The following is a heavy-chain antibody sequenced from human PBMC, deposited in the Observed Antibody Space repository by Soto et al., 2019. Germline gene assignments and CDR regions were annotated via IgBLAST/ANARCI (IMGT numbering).Heavy chain of an antibody. D-gene: IGHD3-10*01. J-gene: IGHJ6*02. CDR2: IYYSGST. CDR1: GGSISSGGYY. Sequence: PSETLSLTCTVSGGSISSGGYYWSWIRQHPGKGLEWIGYIYYSGSTYYNPSLKSRVTISVDTSKNQFSLKLSSVTAADTAVYYCARDRRFGDYYYYYYGMDVWGQGTTVTVSS. CDR3: ARDRRFGDYYYYYYGMDV. V-gene: IGHV4-31*03.